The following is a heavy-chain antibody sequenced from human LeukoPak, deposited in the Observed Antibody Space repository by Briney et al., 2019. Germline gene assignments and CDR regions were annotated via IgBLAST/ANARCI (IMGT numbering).Heavy chain of an antibody. J-gene: IGHJ5*02. V-gene: IGHV4-59*01. D-gene: IGHD3-3*01. CDR3: ARDSVTIFAFDP. Sequence: SETLSLTCTVSGVSISSYYWSWIRQPPGKGLEWIGYIYYSGSTNYNPSLKSRVTISVDTSKNQFSLKLSSVTAADTAVYYCARDSVTIFAFDPWGQGTLVTVSS. CDR1: GVSISSYY. CDR2: IYYSGST.